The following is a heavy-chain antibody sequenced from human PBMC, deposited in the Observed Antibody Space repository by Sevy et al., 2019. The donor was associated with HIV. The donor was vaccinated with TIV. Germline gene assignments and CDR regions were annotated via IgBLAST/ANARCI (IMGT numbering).Heavy chain of an antibody. CDR3: VAANTWQDY. CDR1: GFTFSSYW. CDR2: VNNDGSST. J-gene: IGHJ4*02. Sequence: GGSLRLSCAASGFTFSSYWMHWVRQAPGKGPVWVSGVNNDGSSTNYADSVKGRFTMSRDSAKNTLYLQMNSLRAEDTAVYFCVAANTWQDYWGQGTLVTVSS. V-gene: IGHV3-74*01. D-gene: IGHD2-15*01.